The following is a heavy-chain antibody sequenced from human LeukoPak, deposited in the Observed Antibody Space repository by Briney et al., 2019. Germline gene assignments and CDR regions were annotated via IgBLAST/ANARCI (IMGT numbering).Heavy chain of an antibody. CDR3: ARGIGSGWYGSFDY. V-gene: IGHV3-7*03. CDR2: IKQDGSEK. D-gene: IGHD6-19*01. J-gene: IGHJ4*02. CDR1: GFTFSSYW. Sequence: PGGSLRLPCAASGFTFSSYWMSWVRQAPGKGLEWVANIKQDGSEKYYVDSVKGRFSISRDNAKNSLYLQMNSLRAEDTAVYYCARGIGSGWYGSFDYWGQGTLVTVSS.